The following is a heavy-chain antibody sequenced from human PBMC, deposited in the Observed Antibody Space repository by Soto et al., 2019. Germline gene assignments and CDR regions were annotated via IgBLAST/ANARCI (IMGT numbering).Heavy chain of an antibody. CDR2: IYYRGST. Sequence: QVQLQESGPGLVKPSQTLSLTCTVSGGSISSGGYYWSWIRQHPGKGLEWIGYIYYRGSTYYNPSLKRRVTISVDTSKNQFSLKLRSVTAADTAVYYCARVVPTTVTTIAYYYYMDVWGKGTTVTVSS. CDR1: GGSISSGGYY. CDR3: ARVVPTTVTTIAYYYYMDV. J-gene: IGHJ6*03. D-gene: IGHD4-17*01. V-gene: IGHV4-31*03.